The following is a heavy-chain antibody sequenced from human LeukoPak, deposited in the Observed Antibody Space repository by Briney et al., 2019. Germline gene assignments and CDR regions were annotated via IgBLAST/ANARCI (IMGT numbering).Heavy chain of an antibody. D-gene: IGHD6-19*01. Sequence: SETLSLTCTVSGGSISGYYWSWFRQPPGKRLEWIGYSHYTGSTDYNPAFKSRVTISVDTSKNQFSLKVNSVTAADTAVYYCGRGGWSVDYWGQGTLVTVSS. J-gene: IGHJ4*02. CDR3: GRGGWSVDY. V-gene: IGHV4-59*01. CDR1: GGSISGYY. CDR2: SHYTGST.